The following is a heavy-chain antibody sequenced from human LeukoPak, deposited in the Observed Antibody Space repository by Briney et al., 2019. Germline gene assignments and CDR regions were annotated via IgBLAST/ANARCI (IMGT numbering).Heavy chain of an antibody. J-gene: IGHJ3*01. V-gene: IGHV4-39*07. Sequence: SETLSLTYTVSGGDISSDSYYWGWIRQPPGKELEWIGNIFHRGATYYNPSLKSRVTISVDTSKNQFSVKLTSVTAADTATYYCARDAHIRMAFDVWGQGTKVTVSS. CDR3: ARDAHIRMAFDV. CDR2: IFHRGAT. CDR1: GGDISSDSYY.